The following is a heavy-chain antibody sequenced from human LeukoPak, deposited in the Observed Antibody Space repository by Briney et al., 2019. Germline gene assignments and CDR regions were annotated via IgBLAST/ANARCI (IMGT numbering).Heavy chain of an antibody. CDR3: AKDRSPYYDFWSGYPYGMDV. CDR2: INPDGSST. V-gene: IGHV3-74*01. D-gene: IGHD3-3*01. CDR1: GFTFSSYW. J-gene: IGHJ6*02. Sequence: GGSLRLSCAASGFTFSSYWMHWVRQAPGKGLVWVSRINPDGSSTNYVDSVKGRFTISRDNAKNTLYLQMNSLRVEDTAVYYCAKDRSPYYDFWSGYPYGMDVWGQGTTVTVSS.